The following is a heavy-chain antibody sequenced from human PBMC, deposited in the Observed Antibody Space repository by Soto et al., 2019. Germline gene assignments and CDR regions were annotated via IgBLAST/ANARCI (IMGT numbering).Heavy chain of an antibody. CDR2: TYYRSRWYT. V-gene: IGHV6-1*01. J-gene: IGHJ5*02. CDR3: ARDALEYSSSPNWFDP. D-gene: IGHD6-6*01. Sequence: PSQTLSLTCAISGDSVSSNSAAWNWIRQSPSRGFEWLGRTYYRSRWYTEYASSVKSRITINPDTSKNQFSLHLNSVTPEDTAVYFCARDALEYSSSPNWFDPWGQGTQVTVSS. CDR1: GDSVSSNSAA.